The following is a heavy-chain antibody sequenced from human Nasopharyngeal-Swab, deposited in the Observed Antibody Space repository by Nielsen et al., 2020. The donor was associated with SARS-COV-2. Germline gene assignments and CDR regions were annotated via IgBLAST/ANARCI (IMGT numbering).Heavy chain of an antibody. J-gene: IGHJ5*02. CDR3: ARDFSAAAYGFDP. Sequence: GVLKISCAASGFTFSSYSMNWVRQAPGKGLEWVSSISSSSSYKYYADSVKGRFTISRDNSKNTLYLQMNSLRAEDTAVYYCARDFSAAAYGFDPWGQGTLVTVSS. V-gene: IGHV3-21*01. D-gene: IGHD6-13*01. CDR2: ISSSSSYK. CDR1: GFTFSSYS.